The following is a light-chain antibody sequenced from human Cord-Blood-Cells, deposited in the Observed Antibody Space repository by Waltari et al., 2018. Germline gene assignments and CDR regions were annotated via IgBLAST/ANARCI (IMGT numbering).Light chain of an antibody. CDR2: DVS. V-gene: IGLV2-14*04. Sequence: CTGTSSDVGGYNYVSWYQQHPGKAPKLMIYDVSNRPSGVSNRFSGSKSGNTASLTISGLQAEDEADYYCSSYTSSSTLEFGGGTKLTVL. CDR1: SSDVGGYNY. J-gene: IGLJ3*02. CDR3: SSYTSSSTLE.